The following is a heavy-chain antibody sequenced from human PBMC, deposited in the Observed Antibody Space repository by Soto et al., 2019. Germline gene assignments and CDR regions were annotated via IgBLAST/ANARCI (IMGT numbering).Heavy chain of an antibody. CDR2: ISYDGSNK. CDR1: GFTFSSYG. D-gene: IGHD3-10*01. Sequence: GGSLRLSCAASGFTFSSYGMHWVRQAPGKGLEWVAVISYDGSNKYYADSVKGRFTISRDNSKNTLYLQMNSLRAEDTAVYYCAKDLREYYGSGTQYTLDYWGQGTLVTVSS. CDR3: AKDLREYYGSGTQYTLDY. J-gene: IGHJ4*02. V-gene: IGHV3-30*18.